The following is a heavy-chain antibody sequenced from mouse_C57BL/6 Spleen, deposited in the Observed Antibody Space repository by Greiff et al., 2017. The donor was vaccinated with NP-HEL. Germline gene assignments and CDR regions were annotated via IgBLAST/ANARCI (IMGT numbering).Heavy chain of an antibody. Sequence: EVQLVESEGGLVQPGSSMKLSCTASGFTFSDYYMAWVRQVPEKGLEWVANINYDGSSTYYLDSLKSRFIISRDNAKNILYLQMSSLKSEDTATYYCARGSHYYGSSYGFFDYWGQGTTLTVSS. V-gene: IGHV5-16*01. J-gene: IGHJ2*01. D-gene: IGHD1-1*01. CDR2: INYDGSST. CDR1: GFTFSDYY. CDR3: ARGSHYYGSSYGFFDY.